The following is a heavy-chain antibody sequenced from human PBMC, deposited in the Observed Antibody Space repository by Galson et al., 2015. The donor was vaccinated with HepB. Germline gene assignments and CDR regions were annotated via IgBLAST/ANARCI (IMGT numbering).Heavy chain of an antibody. Sequence: SLRLSCAASGFTFGDYYMTWIRQAPGEGLEWLSYISSSSSYTNYADSVKGRFTISRDNAKNSLYLQMNSLRAEDTAVYYCARRLTVTGVYYFDSWGQGTLVTVSS. D-gene: IGHD4-11*01. V-gene: IGHV3-11*06. CDR1: GFTFGDYY. J-gene: IGHJ4*02. CDR3: ARRLTVTGVYYFDS. CDR2: ISSSSSYT.